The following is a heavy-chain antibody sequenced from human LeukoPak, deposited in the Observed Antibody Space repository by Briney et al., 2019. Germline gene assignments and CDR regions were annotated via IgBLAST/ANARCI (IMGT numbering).Heavy chain of an antibody. D-gene: IGHD2-2*01. V-gene: IGHV3-23*01. CDR3: AKEAQGCSITSCYFDS. Sequence: GGSLRLSCAASGFTFSNYAMSWVRQAPGKGLEWVSAISGSGGNTYYADSVRGRFTISRDNSKNTLFLQMDSLRAEDTAVYYCAKEAQGCSITSCYFDSWGQGTLVTVSS. J-gene: IGHJ4*02. CDR1: GFTFSNYA. CDR2: ISGSGGNT.